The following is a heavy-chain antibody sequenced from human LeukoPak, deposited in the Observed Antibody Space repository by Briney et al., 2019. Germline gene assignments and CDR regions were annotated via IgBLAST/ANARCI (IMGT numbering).Heavy chain of an antibody. D-gene: IGHD2-2*01. Sequence: SETLSLTCTVSGGSISSSSYYWGWIRQPPGKGLEWIGSIYYSGSTYYNPSLKSRVTISVDTSKNQFSLKLSSVTAADTAVYYCARTRRSTSYYYYYYMDVWGKGTTVTVPS. J-gene: IGHJ6*03. CDR2: IYYSGST. CDR3: ARTRRSTSYYYYYYMDV. V-gene: IGHV4-39*01. CDR1: GGSISSSSYY.